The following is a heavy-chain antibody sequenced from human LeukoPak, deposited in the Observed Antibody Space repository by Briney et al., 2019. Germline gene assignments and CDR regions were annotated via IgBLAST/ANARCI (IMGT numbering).Heavy chain of an antibody. J-gene: IGHJ4*02. CDR2: IRYDGSNK. CDR1: GFTFSTYG. Sequence: PGGSLRLSCAVSGFTFSTYGMHWVRQAPGKGLEWVAFIRYDGSNKYYADSVKGRFTISRDNSKNTLYLQMNSLRAEDTAVYYCAKDARTTTTVTTKTFDYWGQGTLVTVSS. V-gene: IGHV3-30*02. D-gene: IGHD4-17*01. CDR3: AKDARTTTTVTTKTFDY.